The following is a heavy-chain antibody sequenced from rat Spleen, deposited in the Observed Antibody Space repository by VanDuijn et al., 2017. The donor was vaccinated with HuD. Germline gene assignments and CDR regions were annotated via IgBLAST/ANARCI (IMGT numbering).Heavy chain of an antibody. Sequence: QVQLKESGPGLVQPSQTLSLTCTISGFSLISNTVHWVRQPPGKGLEWMGVIWGNGNANYNSPLKSRLSISRDTSKSQVYLEMTSLQTEDTATYYCARHDYDGTYDWFAYWGQGTLVTVSS. CDR2: IWGNGNA. V-gene: IGHV2-13*01. D-gene: IGHD1-12*02. CDR1: GFSLISNT. CDR3: ARHDYDGTYDWFAY. J-gene: IGHJ3*01.